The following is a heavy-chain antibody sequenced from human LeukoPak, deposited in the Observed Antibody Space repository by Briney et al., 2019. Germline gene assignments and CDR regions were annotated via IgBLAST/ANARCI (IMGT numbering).Heavy chain of an antibody. V-gene: IGHV1-18*01. Sequence: ASVKVSCKASGYTFTSYDINWVRQATGQGLVWMGWISAYNGNTNYAQKLQGRVTMTTDTSTSTAYMELSSLRSEDTAVYYCAREGTPYNLGGQDAFDIWGQGTMVTVSS. D-gene: IGHD5-24*01. CDR2: ISAYNGNT. J-gene: IGHJ3*02. CDR1: GYTFTSYD. CDR3: AREGTPYNLGGQDAFDI.